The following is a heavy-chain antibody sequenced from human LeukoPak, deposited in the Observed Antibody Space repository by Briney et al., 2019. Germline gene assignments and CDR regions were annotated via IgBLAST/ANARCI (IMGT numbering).Heavy chain of an antibody. V-gene: IGHV1-58*02. CDR1: GFTFTSSA. CDR3: AAISAYYDFWSGIDYDY. CDR2: IVVGSGNT. D-gene: IGHD3-3*01. J-gene: IGHJ4*02. Sequence: SVKVSCKASGFTFTSSAMQWVRQARGQRLKWIGWIVVGSGNTNYAQKFQERVTITRDMSTSIAYMELSSLRSEDTAVYYCAAISAYYDFWSGIDYDYWGQGTLVTVSS.